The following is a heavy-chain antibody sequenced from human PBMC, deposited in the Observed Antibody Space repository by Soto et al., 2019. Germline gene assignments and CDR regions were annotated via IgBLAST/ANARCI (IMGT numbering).Heavy chain of an antibody. J-gene: IGHJ5*02. CDR3: TRLTWWFDP. D-gene: IGHD7-27*01. CDR2: IRSKAYGGTT. Sequence: LSCTASGFTFGDYAMSWVRQAPGKGLEWVGFIRSKAYGGTTEYAASVKGRFTISRDDSKSIAYLQMNSLKTEDTAVYYCTRLTWWFDPWGQGTLVTVSS. V-gene: IGHV3-49*04. CDR1: GFTFGDYA.